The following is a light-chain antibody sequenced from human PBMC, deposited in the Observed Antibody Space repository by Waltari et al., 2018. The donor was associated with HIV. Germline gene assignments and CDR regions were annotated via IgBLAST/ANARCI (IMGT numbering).Light chain of an antibody. CDR2: DVS. Sequence: QSALTQPASVSGSPGQSITISCTGTSIDVGGYNSVARYQQHPGKAPKLIIYDVSNRPSGVPYRFSGSKSGNTASLTISGLQAEDEVDYYCKSKTSSSTPCVFGTGTKVTVL. V-gene: IGLV2-14*03. CDR1: SIDVGGYNS. CDR3: KSKTSSSTPCV. J-gene: IGLJ1*01.